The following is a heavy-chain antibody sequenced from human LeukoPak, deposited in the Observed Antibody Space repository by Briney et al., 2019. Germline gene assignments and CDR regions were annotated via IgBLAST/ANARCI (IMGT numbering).Heavy chain of an antibody. CDR3: ARRGYYDSSGYDY. D-gene: IGHD3-22*01. Sequence: PGGSLRLSCAASGFTFSSYGMHWVRQAPGKGLEWVAVISYDGSNKYYADSVKGRFTISRDNAKNSLYLQINSLRAEDTGIYYCARRGYYDSSGYDYWGQGTLVTVSS. CDR2: ISYDGSNK. V-gene: IGHV3-30*03. J-gene: IGHJ4*02. CDR1: GFTFSSYG.